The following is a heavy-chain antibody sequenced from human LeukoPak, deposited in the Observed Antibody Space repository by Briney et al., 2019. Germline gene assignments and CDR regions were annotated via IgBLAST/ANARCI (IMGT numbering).Heavy chain of an antibody. CDR1: GYTLTELS. CDR3: ATYNLYGAAHNDAFDI. Sequence: ASVKVSCKVSGYTLTELSMHWVRQAPGKGLEWMGGFDPEDGETIHAQKFQGRVTMTEDTSTDTAYMELSSLRSEDTAVYYCATYNLYGAAHNDAFDIWGQGTMVTVSS. CDR2: FDPEDGET. D-gene: IGHD4-17*01. J-gene: IGHJ3*02. V-gene: IGHV1-24*01.